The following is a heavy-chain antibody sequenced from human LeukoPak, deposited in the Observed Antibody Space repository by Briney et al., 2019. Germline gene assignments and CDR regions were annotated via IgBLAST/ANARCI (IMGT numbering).Heavy chain of an antibody. CDR1: GYTFTSYY. V-gene: IGHV1-46*01. J-gene: IGHJ3*02. CDR3: ARSLSSEGAFDI. Sequence: ASVKVSCNASGYTFTSYYMHWVRQAPGQGLEWMGIINPSGGSTSYAQKFQGRVTMTRDTSTSTVYMELSSLRSEDTAVYYCARSLSSEGAFDIWGQGTMVTVSS. CDR2: INPSGGST.